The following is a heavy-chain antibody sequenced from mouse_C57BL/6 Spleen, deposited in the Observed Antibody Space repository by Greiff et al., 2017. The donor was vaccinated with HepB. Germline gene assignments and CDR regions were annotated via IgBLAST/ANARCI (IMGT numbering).Heavy chain of an antibody. CDR2: IDPSDSYT. CDR3: ARRYYGSSYEAMDY. J-gene: IGHJ4*01. V-gene: IGHV1-50*01. CDR1: CYTFTSYW. Sequence: QVQLQQPGAELVKPGASVKLSCKASCYTFTSYWMQWVKQRPGQGLEWIGEIDPSDSYTNYNQKFKGKATLTVDTSSSTAYMQLSSLTSEDSAVYYCARRYYGSSYEAMDYWGQGTSVTVSS. D-gene: IGHD1-1*01.